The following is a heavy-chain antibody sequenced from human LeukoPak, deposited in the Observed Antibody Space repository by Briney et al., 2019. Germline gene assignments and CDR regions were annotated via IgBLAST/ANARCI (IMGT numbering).Heavy chain of an antibody. J-gene: IGHJ4*02. CDR3: AREGDYDILTGSPGGFGG. CDR2: IYYSGST. D-gene: IGHD3-9*01. CDR1: GGSISSSSYY. Sequence: PSETLSLTCTVSGGSISSSSYYWGWIRQPPGKGLEWIGSIYYSGSTYYNPSLKSRVTISVDTSKNQFSLKLSSVTAADTAVYYCAREGDYDILTGSPGGFGGWGQGTLVTVSS. V-gene: IGHV4-39*07.